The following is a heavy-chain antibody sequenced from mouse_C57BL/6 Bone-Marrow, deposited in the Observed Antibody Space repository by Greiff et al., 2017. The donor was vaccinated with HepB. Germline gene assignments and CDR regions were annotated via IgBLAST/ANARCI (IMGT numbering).Heavy chain of an antibody. V-gene: IGHV1-63*01. CDR1: GYNFTNYW. D-gene: IGHD3-2*02. CDR2: IYPGGGYT. J-gene: IGHJ4*01. Sequence: QVQLQQSGAELVRPGTSVKMSCTASGYNFTNYWIGWAKQRPGHGLEWIGDIYPGGGYTNYNEKFKGKATLTADKSSSTAYMQFSSLTSEDSAIYYCARSTAQATYAMDYWGQGTSVTVSS. CDR3: ARSTAQATYAMDY.